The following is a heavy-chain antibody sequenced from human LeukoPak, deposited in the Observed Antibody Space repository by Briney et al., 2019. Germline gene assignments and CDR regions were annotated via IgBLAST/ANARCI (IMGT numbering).Heavy chain of an antibody. CDR1: GYTFTSNY. V-gene: IGHV1-46*01. CDR2: IYPRDGST. J-gene: IGHJ4*02. CDR3: ARDQEGFDY. Sequence: GASVTVSCKASGYTFTSNYIHWARQAPGQGLEWMGMIYPRDGSTSYAQKFQGRVTVTRDTSTSTVHMELSGLRSEDTAVYYCARDQEGFDYWGQGTVVTVSS.